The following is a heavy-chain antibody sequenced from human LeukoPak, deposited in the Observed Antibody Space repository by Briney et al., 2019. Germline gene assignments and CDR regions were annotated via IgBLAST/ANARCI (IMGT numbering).Heavy chain of an antibody. Sequence: HAGGSLRLSCAASGFTFSSYAMHWVRQAPGKGLEWVAVISYDGSNKYYADSVKGRFTISRDNSKNTLYQQMNSLRAEDTAVYYCARVPGRSGQDFVDYWGQGTLVTVSS. CDR1: GFTFSSYA. CDR2: ISYDGSNK. J-gene: IGHJ4*02. D-gene: IGHD6-19*01. CDR3: ARVPGRSGQDFVDY. V-gene: IGHV3-30*04.